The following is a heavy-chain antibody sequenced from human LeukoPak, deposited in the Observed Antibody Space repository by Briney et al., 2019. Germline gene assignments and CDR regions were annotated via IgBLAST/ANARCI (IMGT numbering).Heavy chain of an antibody. Sequence: ASVKVSCKASGYTFTDYYLHWVRQAPGQGLEWMGWINLNSGATNYAQKFQGRVTMTRDTSISTAYMELHRLRSDDTAVYYCARVPYYYDSSGYSIPPAIFDYWGQGTLVTVSS. CDR2: INLNSGAT. J-gene: IGHJ4*02. CDR1: GYTFTDYY. V-gene: IGHV1-2*02. D-gene: IGHD3-22*01. CDR3: ARVPYYYDSSGYSIPPAIFDY.